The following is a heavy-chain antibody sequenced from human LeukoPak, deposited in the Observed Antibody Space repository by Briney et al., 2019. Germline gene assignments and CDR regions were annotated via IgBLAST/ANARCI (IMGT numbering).Heavy chain of an antibody. J-gene: IGHJ4*02. V-gene: IGHV5-51*01. CDR1: GSRFTSHW. CDR3: ARHPSYTSGWPLDY. CDR2: IYLGDSET. D-gene: IGHD6-19*01. Sequence: GGSLKISCQGSGSRFTSHWIGWVRQMHGKGLEWMGIIYLGDSETRYGPSFQGQVTISADKSISTAFLQWSSLKASDTAMYYCARHPSYTSGWPLDYWGQGTLVTVSS.